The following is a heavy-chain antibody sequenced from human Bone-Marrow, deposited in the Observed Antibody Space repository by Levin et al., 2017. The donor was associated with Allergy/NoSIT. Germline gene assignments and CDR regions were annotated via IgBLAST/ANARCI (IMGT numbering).Heavy chain of an antibody. Sequence: ETLSLTCAVSGLSFSANWMSWVRQVPGKGLEWVASIKGDGSEKYYVDSVNGRFTISRDNAKNSLYLQMNGLRAEDTAVYYCARYGRASDPRGQGTLVTVSS. CDR2: IKGDGSEK. J-gene: IGHJ5*02. V-gene: IGHV3-7*01. D-gene: IGHD3-10*01. CDR1: GLSFSANW. CDR3: ARYGRASDP.